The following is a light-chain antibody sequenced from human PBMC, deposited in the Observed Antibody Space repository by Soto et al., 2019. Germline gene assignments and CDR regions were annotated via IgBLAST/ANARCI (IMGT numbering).Light chain of an antibody. J-gene: IGKJ5*01. CDR2: YAS. CDR1: QSVSNN. CDR3: QQYNDWPPIT. Sequence: EIMMTQSPATLSVSPGERATLSCRASQSVSNNLAWYQQKPGQPPRLLIYYASTRATGVPPRFSGSGSGTEFTLTISSLQSEDFALYYCQQYNDWPPITFGQGTRLGIK. V-gene: IGKV3-15*01.